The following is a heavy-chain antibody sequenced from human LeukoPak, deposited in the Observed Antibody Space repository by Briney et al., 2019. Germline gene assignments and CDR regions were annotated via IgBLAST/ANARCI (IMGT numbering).Heavy chain of an antibody. CDR1: GFSFSNYD. CDR3: AKRYCKSATCRSDMDA. V-gene: IGHV3-30*02. Sequence: GGALRLSCAASGFSFSNYDMHWVRQAPGKGLEWVALIQSDGSKTYSPDSVKGRITISRDNPRNTLYLQMNRLRPEDTAVYYCAKRYCKSATCRSDMDAWGQGTTVTVSS. D-gene: IGHD2-15*01. CDR2: IQSDGSKT. J-gene: IGHJ6*02.